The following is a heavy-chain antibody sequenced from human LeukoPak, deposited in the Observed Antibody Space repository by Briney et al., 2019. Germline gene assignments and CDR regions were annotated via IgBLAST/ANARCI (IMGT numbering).Heavy chain of an antibody. Sequence: PGGSLRLSCAASGFTFSTYWMSWVRQAPGKGLEWVSSISSSSSSIYYADSVKGRFTISRDNAKNSLFPHMTSLRAEDTAVYYCARRAGYDTSGYYYSFDYWGQGTLVTVSS. CDR2: ISSSSSSI. D-gene: IGHD3-22*01. CDR1: GFTFSTYW. CDR3: ARRAGYDTSGYYYSFDY. V-gene: IGHV3-21*01. J-gene: IGHJ4*02.